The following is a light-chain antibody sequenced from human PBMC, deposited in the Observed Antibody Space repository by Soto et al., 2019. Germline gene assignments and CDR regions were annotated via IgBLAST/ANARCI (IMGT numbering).Light chain of an antibody. Sequence: DLQMTQSPSSLSASVGDRVTITCQASQDISNYLIWYQHKPGKAPELLIYDASSLPTGVPSRFSGSGSGTDFTFTITSLQPEDIATYYCQQYDNLPLTFGGGTKVEIK. CDR2: DAS. CDR3: QQYDNLPLT. J-gene: IGKJ4*01. V-gene: IGKV1-33*01. CDR1: QDISNY.